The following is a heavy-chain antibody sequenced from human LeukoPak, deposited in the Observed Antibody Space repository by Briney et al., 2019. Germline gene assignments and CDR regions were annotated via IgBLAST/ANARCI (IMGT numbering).Heavy chain of an antibody. CDR2: ISGSGGST. CDR3: AKSSPDFTLVRGVNKGIDY. J-gene: IGHJ4*02. Sequence: GGSLRLSCAASGFSFTYAMSWVRQAPGKGLEWVSGISGSGGSTDYADSVKGRFTISRDNSKNTLYLQMHSLRAEDTAVYYCAKSSPDFTLVRGVNKGIDYWGQGTLVTVSS. CDR1: GFSFTYA. D-gene: IGHD3-10*01. V-gene: IGHV3-23*01.